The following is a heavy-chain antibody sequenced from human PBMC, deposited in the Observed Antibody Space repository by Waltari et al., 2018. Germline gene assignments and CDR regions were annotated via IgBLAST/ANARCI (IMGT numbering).Heavy chain of an antibody. J-gene: IGHJ4*02. CDR2: IIPIFGTS. V-gene: IGHV1-69*01. CDR1: GGTFSSYA. D-gene: IGHD1-26*01. Sequence: QVQLVQSGAEVKKPGSSVKVSCKASGGTFSSYAISWVRQAPGQGLEWMGGIIPIFGTSNYAQKFHGRGTSTADESTSTAYMELSSLRSEDTAVYYCAMVFSGSYGYFDYWGQGTLVTVSS. CDR3: AMVFSGSYGYFDY.